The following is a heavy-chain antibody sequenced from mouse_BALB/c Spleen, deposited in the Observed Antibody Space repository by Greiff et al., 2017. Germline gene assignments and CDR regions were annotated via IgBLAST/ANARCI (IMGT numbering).Heavy chain of an antibody. CDR3: TRDGGMMTTDAMDY. V-gene: IGHV5-6-4*01. Sequence: EVKLVESGGGLVKPGGSLKLSCAASGFTFSSYTMSWVRQTPEKRLEWVATISSGGSYTYYPDSVKGRFTISRDNAKNTLYLQMSSLKSEDTAMYYCTRDGGMMTTDAMDYWGQGTSVTVSA. CDR1: GFTFSSYT. D-gene: IGHD2-4*01. CDR2: ISSGGSYT. J-gene: IGHJ4*01.